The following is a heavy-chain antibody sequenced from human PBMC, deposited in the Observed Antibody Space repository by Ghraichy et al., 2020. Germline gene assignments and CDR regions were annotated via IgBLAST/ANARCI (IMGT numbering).Heavy chain of an antibody. CDR2: ISGSGGST. Sequence: GESLNISCAASGFTFSSYAMSWVRQAPGKGLEWVSAISGSGGSTYYADSVKGRFTISRDNSKNTLYLQMNSLRAEDTAVYYCAKRGRIMIHWGQGTLVTVSS. D-gene: IGHD3-16*01. J-gene: IGHJ4*02. CDR1: GFTFSSYA. CDR3: AKRGRIMIH. V-gene: IGHV3-23*01.